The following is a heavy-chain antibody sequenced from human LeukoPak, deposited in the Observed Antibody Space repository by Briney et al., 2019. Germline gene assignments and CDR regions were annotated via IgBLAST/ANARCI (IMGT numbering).Heavy chain of an antibody. CDR1: GGSISSSNW. D-gene: IGHD6-13*01. CDR2: IYHSGST. J-gene: IGHJ4*02. CDR3: ASVPRGPDIAAAGTPGSYYFDY. Sequence: SGTLSLTCAVSGGSISSSNWWSWVRQPPGKGLEWIGEIYHSGSTNYNPSLKSRVTISVDKSKNQFSLKLSSVTAADTAGYYCASVPRGPDIAAAGTPGSYYFDYWGQGTLVTVSS. V-gene: IGHV4-4*02.